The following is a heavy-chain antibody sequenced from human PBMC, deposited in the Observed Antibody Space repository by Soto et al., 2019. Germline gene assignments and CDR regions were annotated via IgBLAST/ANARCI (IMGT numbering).Heavy chain of an antibody. CDR2: MSYDGNKK. Sequence: QVQLVESGGGVVQPGRSLRLSCAVSGFTLSSYGIHWVRQAPGKGLEWVAFMSYDGNKKYYADSVKGRVTISRDNSKNTLYLQMGSLRADDTAMYYCAKGLAVIQEWIIDGHWGQGTQVTVSS. J-gene: IGHJ4*02. D-gene: IGHD5-18*01. CDR3: AKGLAVIQEWIIDGH. CDR1: GFTLSSYG. V-gene: IGHV3-30*18.